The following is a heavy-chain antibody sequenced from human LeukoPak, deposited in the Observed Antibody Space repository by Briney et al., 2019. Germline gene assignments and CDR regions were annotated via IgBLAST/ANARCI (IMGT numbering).Heavy chain of an antibody. CDR2: ISAYNGNT. J-gene: IGHJ4*02. D-gene: IGHD5-12*01. CDR1: GYTFTSYG. CDR3: ARASVATGSDY. V-gene: IGHV1-18*01. Sequence: ASVKVSCKASGYTFTSYGISWMRQAPGQGLEWMGWISAYNGNTNYAQKFQGRVTMTRDTSISTAYMELSRLRSDDTAVYYCARASVATGSDYWGQGTLVTVSS.